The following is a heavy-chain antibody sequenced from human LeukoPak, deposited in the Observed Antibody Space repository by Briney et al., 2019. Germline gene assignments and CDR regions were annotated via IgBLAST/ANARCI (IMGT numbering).Heavy chain of an antibody. CDR1: GFTFGSYA. J-gene: IGHJ4*02. D-gene: IGHD4-23*01. CDR2: ISDSGRNT. CDR3: ARGRPHGNDY. V-gene: IGHV3-23*01. Sequence: GGSLRLSCAASGFTFGSYAMGWVRQAPGKGLEWVSTISDSGRNTYYADSVKGRFTISRDNAKNTLYLQMNSLRVEDTAVYYCARGRPHGNDYWGQGTLVTVSS.